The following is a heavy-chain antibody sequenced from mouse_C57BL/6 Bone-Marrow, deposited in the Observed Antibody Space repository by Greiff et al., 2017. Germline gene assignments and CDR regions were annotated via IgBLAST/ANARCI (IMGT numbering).Heavy chain of an antibody. CDR3: AREGYGSRYAMDY. D-gene: IGHD1-1*01. J-gene: IGHJ4*01. CDR2: IHPNSGST. CDR1: GYTFTSYW. Sequence: QVQLQQPGAELVKPGASVKLSCKASGYTFTSYWMHWVKQRPGQGLAWIGMIHPNSGSTNYNEKFKSKATLTVDKSPSTAYMQLSSLTSEDSAVYYCAREGYGSRYAMDYWGQGTSVTVSS. V-gene: IGHV1-64*01.